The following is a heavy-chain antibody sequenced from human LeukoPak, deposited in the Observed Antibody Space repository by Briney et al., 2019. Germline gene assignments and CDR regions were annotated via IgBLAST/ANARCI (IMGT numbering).Heavy chain of an antibody. Sequence: ASVKVSCKASGGTFISYTLNWVRQAPGQGLEWMGWINPKSGDTKYAEKFQGRVIITRDTSISTAYLELRSDDTAVYYCVRGGPSRGTGFYYFHYWGQGTLITVSS. V-gene: IGHV1-2*02. CDR3: VRGGPSRGTGFYYFHY. D-gene: IGHD6-19*01. CDR2: INPKSGDT. CDR1: GGTFISYT. J-gene: IGHJ4*02.